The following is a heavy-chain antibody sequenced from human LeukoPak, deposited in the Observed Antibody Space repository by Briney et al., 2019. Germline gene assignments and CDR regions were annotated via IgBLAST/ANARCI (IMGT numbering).Heavy chain of an antibody. J-gene: IGHJ4*02. Sequence: SETLSLTCTVSGYSISSGYYWGWIRQPPGKGLEWIGSIYHSGSTYYNPSLKSRVTISVDTSKNQFSLKLSSVTAADTAVYYCARTFGGVIVIPGYWGQGTLVTVSS. V-gene: IGHV4-38-2*02. CDR3: ARTFGGVIVIPGY. CDR2: IYHSGST. D-gene: IGHD3-16*02. CDR1: GYSISSGYY.